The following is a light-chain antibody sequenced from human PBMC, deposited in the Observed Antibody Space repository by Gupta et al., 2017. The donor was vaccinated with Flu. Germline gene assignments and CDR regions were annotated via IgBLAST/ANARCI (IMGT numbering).Light chain of an antibody. Sequence: EIVMTQSPATLSVSPGERATLSCRDSQSVRTKLAWYQKIPGQSPRLLIYDASIRATDIPDRFSGRGSGTEFTLTISSLQSEDSAVYYCQQYDNWPGRVTFGPGTKVDIK. CDR2: DAS. CDR1: QSVRTK. V-gene: IGKV3-15*01. CDR3: QQYDNWPGRVT. J-gene: IGKJ3*01.